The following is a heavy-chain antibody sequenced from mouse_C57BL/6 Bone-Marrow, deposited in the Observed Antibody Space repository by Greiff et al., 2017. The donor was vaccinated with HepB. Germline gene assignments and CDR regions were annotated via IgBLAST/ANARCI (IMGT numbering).Heavy chain of an antibody. CDR2: IYPGGGYT. Sequence: QVQLKQSGAELVRPGTSVKMSCKASGYTFTNYWIGWAKQRPGHGLEWIGDIYPGGGYTNYNEKFKGKATLTADKSSSTAYMQFSSLTSEDSAIYYCARTRYSNYYAMDYWGQGTSVTVSS. V-gene: IGHV1-63*01. CDR1: GYTFTNYW. J-gene: IGHJ4*01. CDR3: ARTRYSNYYAMDY. D-gene: IGHD2-5*01.